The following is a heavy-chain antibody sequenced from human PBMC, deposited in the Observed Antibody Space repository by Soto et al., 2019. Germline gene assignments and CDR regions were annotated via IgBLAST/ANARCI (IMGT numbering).Heavy chain of an antibody. CDR2: IITIFGTA. CDR1: GGTFSSYA. Sequence: QVQLVQSGAEVKKPGSSVKVSCKASGGTFSSYAISWVRQAPGQGLEWMGGIITIFGTANYAQKFQGRVTITADKSKRTAYMEVSSLRSEDTAVYYCARGTGGYSSSSGDYYYGMDVWGQGTPVTVSS. V-gene: IGHV1-69*06. CDR3: ARGTGGYSSSSGDYYYGMDV. J-gene: IGHJ6*02. D-gene: IGHD6-6*01.